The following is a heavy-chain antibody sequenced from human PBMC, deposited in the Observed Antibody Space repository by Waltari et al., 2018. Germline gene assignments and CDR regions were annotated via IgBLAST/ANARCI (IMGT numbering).Heavy chain of an antibody. CDR2: IWFDGGQT. V-gene: IGHV3-33*06. J-gene: IGHJ4*02. CDR3: AKDAFGNTYVDH. Sequence: QAQLVESGGGVVQPGMSLRLSFTGPGPSISSYGMHWVRQAPGKGLEWVALIWFDGGQTYYADSVRGRFTISRDNSKNTLYLDMNSLKLNDTAIYYCAKDAFGNTYVDHWGQGTLVTVAS. D-gene: IGHD3-10*01. CDR1: GPSISSYG.